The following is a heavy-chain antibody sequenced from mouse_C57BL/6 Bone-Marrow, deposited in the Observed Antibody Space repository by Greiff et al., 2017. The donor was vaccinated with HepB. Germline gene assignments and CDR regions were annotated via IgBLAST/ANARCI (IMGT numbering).Heavy chain of an antibody. CDR3: ERDTTRLRDYFDY. CDR2: IHPGSGST. D-gene: IGHD3-2*02. CDR1: GYTFTSYW. V-gene: IGHV1-55*01. J-gene: IGHJ2*01. Sequence: QVQLQQPGAELVKPGASVKMSCKASGYTFTSYWITWVKQRPGQGLEWIGDIHPGSGSTNYNEKFKSKATLTVDTTSSTAYMKRSSLTSEDSAVYYCERDTTRLRDYFDYWGQGTTLTVSS.